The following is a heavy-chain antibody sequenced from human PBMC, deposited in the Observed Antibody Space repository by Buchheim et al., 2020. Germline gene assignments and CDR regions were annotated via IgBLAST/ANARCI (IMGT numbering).Heavy chain of an antibody. CDR3: ARVTVGGFDP. CDR1: GFTFSKNW. CDR2: INSDGSST. D-gene: IGHD2-15*01. V-gene: IGHV3-74*01. J-gene: IGHJ5*02. Sequence: EVQLVESGGGLVQPGGSLRLSCAASGFTFSKNWMHWVRQAPGKGLVWVSRINSDGSSTNYADSVKGRFTISRDKAKDTMYLQMHSLRVEDTAVYYCARVTVGGFDPWGQGTL.